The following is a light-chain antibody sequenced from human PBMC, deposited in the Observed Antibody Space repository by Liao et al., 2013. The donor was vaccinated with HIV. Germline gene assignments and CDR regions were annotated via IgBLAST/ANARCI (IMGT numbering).Light chain of an antibody. CDR1: ALPKQY. Sequence: SYELTQPPSVSVSPGQTARITCSGDALPKQYAYWYQQKPGQAPVLVIYKDTERPSGIPERFSGSSSGKTATLTIGRVEAGDEADYYCQVWDSGSDHWVFGGGTKLTV. V-gene: IGLV3-25*02. CDR2: KDT. CDR3: QVWDSGSDHWV. J-gene: IGLJ3*02.